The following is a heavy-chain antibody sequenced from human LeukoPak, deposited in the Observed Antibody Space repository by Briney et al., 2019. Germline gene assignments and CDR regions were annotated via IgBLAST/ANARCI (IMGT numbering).Heavy chain of an antibody. CDR1: GFIFGDHY. Sequence: GGSLRLSCAASGFIFGDHYMEWVRQAPGKGLEWVGRTRNKANSYATEYAASVKGRFTISRDDSKNSLYLQMNSLKTEDTAVYYCTRIDCTGGTCHDAFDIWGQGTMVTVSS. CDR3: TRIDCTGGTCHDAFDI. D-gene: IGHD2-15*01. J-gene: IGHJ3*02. CDR2: TRNKANSYAT. V-gene: IGHV3-72*01.